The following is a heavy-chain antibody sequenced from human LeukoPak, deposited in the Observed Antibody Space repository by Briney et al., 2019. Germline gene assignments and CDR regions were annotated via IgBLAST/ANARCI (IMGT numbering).Heavy chain of an antibody. CDR2: INHSGST. CDR1: GGSFSGYY. V-gene: IGHV4-34*01. J-gene: IGHJ3*02. Sequence: SETLSLTCAVYGGSFSGYYWSWIHQPPGKGLEWIGEINHSGSTNYNPSLKSRVTISVDTSKNQFSLKLSSVTAADTAVYYCARGPAAGSISGAFDIWGQGTMVTVSS. CDR3: ARGPAAGSISGAFDI. D-gene: IGHD6-13*01.